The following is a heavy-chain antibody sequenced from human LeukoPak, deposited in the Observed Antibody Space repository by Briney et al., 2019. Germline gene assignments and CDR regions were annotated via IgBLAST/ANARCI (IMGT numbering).Heavy chain of an antibody. CDR2: IKQDGNEK. D-gene: IGHD2-2*01. CDR3: ASGYCSSTSCYPYYMDV. J-gene: IGHJ6*03. V-gene: IGHV3-7*01. Sequence: GGSLRLSCAASGFNFRIYWMSWVRQAPGKGLEWVANIKQDGNEKYYMDSVKGRFTISRDNAKNSLYLQMNSLRAEDTAVYYCASGYCSSTSCYPYYMDVWGKGTTVTVSS. CDR1: GFNFRIYW.